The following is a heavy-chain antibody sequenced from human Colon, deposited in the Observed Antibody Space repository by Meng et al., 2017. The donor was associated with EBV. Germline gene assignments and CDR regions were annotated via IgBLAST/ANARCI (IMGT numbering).Heavy chain of an antibody. V-gene: IGHV4-31*03. CDR2: IHSSGST. CDR3: ARASYGSGSPLGESWFDP. D-gene: IGHD3-10*01. Sequence: QVPLQESGPGLVMPSQTLSLTCTGSGCSISSGGYYWSCIRQHPGKGLEWIGYIHSSGSTYYNPSLRSRLTISVDTSKNQFSLKLSSVTAADTAVYYCARASYGSGSPLGESWFDPWGQGTLVTVSS. J-gene: IGHJ5*02. CDR1: GCSISSGGYY.